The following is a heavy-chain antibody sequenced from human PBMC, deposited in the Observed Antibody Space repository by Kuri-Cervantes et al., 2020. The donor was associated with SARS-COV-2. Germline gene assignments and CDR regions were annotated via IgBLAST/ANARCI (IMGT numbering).Heavy chain of an antibody. CDR2: VYSSDART. Sequence: ETLSLTCAVSGGSISSSNWWSWVRQAPGRGLEWVAVVYSSDARTYYADSAKGRFSISRDNSKNTVYLQMNSLRVEDTAVYYCAKVGLAQNDFWSGYYTGWGQGTLVTVSS. J-gene: IGHJ4*02. CDR1: GGSISSSNW. D-gene: IGHD3-3*01. V-gene: IGHV3-23*05. CDR3: AKVGLAQNDFWSGYYTG.